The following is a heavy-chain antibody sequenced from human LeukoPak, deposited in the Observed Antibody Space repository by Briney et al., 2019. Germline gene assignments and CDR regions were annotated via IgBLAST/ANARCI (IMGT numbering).Heavy chain of an antibody. V-gene: IGHV1-69*01. CDR2: IIPIFGKA. Sequence: ASVKVSRKAFGRTFSSYAISWVRQAPGQGLEWMGGIIPIFGKANYEQKFQGRVTITADESTSTAYMELSSLRSEDTAVYYCARACYPYSSGWFFDYWGQGTLVTVSS. D-gene: IGHD6-19*01. CDR3: ARACYPYSSGWFFDY. J-gene: IGHJ4*02. CDR1: GRTFSSYA.